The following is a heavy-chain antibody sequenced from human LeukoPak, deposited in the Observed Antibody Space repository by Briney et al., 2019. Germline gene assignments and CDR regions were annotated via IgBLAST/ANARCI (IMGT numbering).Heavy chain of an antibody. J-gene: IGHJ4*02. D-gene: IGHD3-10*01. CDR1: GDSVSSNGVG. Sequence: SQTLSLTCAISGDSVSSNGVGWTWIRQSPSRGLEWLGRTYYRSQWHYDYAVSVRSRIIFNPDTSNNQFSLQLSSVTPDDTAVYYCARSASGGSFDYWGQGTLVSVSS. CDR2: TYYRSQWHY. CDR3: ARSASGGSFDY. V-gene: IGHV6-1*01.